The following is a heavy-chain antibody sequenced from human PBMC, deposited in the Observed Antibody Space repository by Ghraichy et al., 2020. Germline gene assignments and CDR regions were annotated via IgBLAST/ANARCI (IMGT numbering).Heavy chain of an antibody. D-gene: IGHD2-15*01. CDR2: IYSDGSGA. J-gene: IGHJ1*01. Sequence: VGSLRLSCAASGFSFSNAWMHWVRQAPGKGLVWVSRIYSDGSGAIYADSVRGRFTISRDNAKSTVYLQMDSLRDDDTAVYYCARDVAYSFHHWGQGTLVTVSS. CDR3: ARDVAYSFHH. CDR1: GFSFSNAW. V-gene: IGHV3-74*01.